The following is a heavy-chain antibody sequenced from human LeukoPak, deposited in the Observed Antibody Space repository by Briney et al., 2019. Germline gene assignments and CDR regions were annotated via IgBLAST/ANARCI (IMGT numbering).Heavy chain of an antibody. CDR3: ARGKTPDTALFDP. J-gene: IGHJ5*02. Sequence: GASVKVSCKASGYTSTSYDINWVRQATGQGLEWMGWMNPNSGNTGYAQKFQGRVTMTRNTSISTAYMELSSLRSEDTAVYYCARGKTPDTALFDPWGQGTLVTVSS. CDR1: GYTSTSYD. D-gene: IGHD5-18*01. V-gene: IGHV1-8*01. CDR2: MNPNSGNT.